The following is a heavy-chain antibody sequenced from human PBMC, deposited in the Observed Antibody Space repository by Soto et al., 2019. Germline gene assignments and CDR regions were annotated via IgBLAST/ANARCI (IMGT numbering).Heavy chain of an antibody. D-gene: IGHD3-22*01. V-gene: IGHV3-33*08. CDR3: ARARYYDSSGYYSAFDY. CDR1: GFTFSSYI. CDR2: IWYDGSYK. J-gene: IGHJ4*02. Sequence: PGGSLRLSCAASGFTFSSYIMNWVRQAPGKGLEWVSVIWYDGSYKFYADSVKGRFTISRDNSKNTLFLQMNSLRAEDTAVYYCARARYYDSSGYYSAFDYWGQGTLVTVSS.